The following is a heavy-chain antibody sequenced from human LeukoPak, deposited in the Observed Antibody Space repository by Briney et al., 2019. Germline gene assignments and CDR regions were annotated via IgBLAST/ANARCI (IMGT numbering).Heavy chain of an antibody. D-gene: IGHD5-12*01. CDR2: MNPNSGNT. CDR3: AREYRHQPD. V-gene: IGHV1-8*01. Sequence: ASVKVSCKASGYTFTSYDINWLRQASGQGLEWLGWMNPNSGNTGYAQKFQGRFTMTWDASITTAYMELSSLRSEDTAVYYCAREYRHQPDWGQGTLVTVSS. CDR1: GYTFTSYD. J-gene: IGHJ4*02.